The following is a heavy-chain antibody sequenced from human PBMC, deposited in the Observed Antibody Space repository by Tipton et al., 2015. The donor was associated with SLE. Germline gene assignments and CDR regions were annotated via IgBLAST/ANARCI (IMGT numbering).Heavy chain of an antibody. J-gene: IGHJ4*02. V-gene: IGHV1-46*01. Sequence: QSGPEVKKPGASVKVSCKASGYTFTKYYMKWVRQAPGQGLEWMGIINPSGGSASYAQKFQGRVTMTRDTSTSTVYMELSSLRSENTAVYYCARARGPGIAAAGLFDYWGQGTLVTVSS. D-gene: IGHD6-13*01. CDR1: GYTFTKYY. CDR2: INPSGGSA. CDR3: ARARGPGIAAAGLFDY.